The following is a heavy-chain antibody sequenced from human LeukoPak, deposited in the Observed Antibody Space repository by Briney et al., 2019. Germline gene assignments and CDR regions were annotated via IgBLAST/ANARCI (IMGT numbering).Heavy chain of an antibody. V-gene: IGHV3-7*01. Sequence: GGSLRLSCAASGFTFSSYWMSWVRQAPGKGLEWVANIKQDGSEKYYVDSVKGRFTISRDNAKNSLYLQMNSLRAEDTAVYYCARDPGRTIYSSGCDYWGQGTLVTVSS. D-gene: IGHD6-19*01. CDR3: ARDPGRTIYSSGCDY. CDR1: GFTFSSYW. CDR2: IKQDGSEK. J-gene: IGHJ4*02.